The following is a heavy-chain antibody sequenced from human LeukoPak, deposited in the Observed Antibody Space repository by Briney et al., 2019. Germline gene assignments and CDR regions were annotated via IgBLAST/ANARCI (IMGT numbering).Heavy chain of an antibody. CDR3: ARAQPHPITGTTGSAFDI. CDR1: GGSISSSSYY. D-gene: IGHD1-20*01. V-gene: IGHV4-39*07. Sequence: KTSETLSLTCTVSGGSISSSSYYWGWIRQPPGKGLEWIGSIYYRGSTCYNPSLKSRVTISVDRSKNQFSLKLSSVTAADTAVYYCARAQPHPITGTTGSAFDIWGQGTMVTVSS. CDR2: IYYRGST. J-gene: IGHJ3*02.